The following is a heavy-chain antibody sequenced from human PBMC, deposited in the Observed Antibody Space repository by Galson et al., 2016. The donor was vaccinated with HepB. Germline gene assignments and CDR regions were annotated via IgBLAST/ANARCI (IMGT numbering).Heavy chain of an antibody. J-gene: IGHJ5*02. V-gene: IGHV4-4*01. CDR3: AQSSGWYKFDL. CDR2: IHHGGGT. D-gene: IGHD6-19*01. CDR1: GGSISSSNW. Sequence: ETLSLTCAVSGGSISSSNWFSWVRQPPGKGLEWIGEIHHGGGTNYSPSLKSRLSMSVDKANNQVFLNLASVTAADTAVYFCAQSSGWYKFDLWGQGTLVSVSS.